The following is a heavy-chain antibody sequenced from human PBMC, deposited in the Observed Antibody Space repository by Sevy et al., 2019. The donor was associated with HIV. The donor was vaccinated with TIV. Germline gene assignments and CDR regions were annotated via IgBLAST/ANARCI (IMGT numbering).Heavy chain of an antibody. Sequence: GGSLRLSCRVSGFSFQYSMNWVRQAPGKGLEWVSSISSSSNYIYYADSLKGRFTVCRDNAKNAVYLQMNSLRAEDTAVYYCARDRRELSYDSSGYSDAFDIWGQGTLVTVSS. V-gene: IGHV3-21*01. CDR1: GFSFQYS. CDR2: ISSSSNYI. D-gene: IGHD3-22*01. J-gene: IGHJ3*02. CDR3: ARDRRELSYDSSGYSDAFDI.